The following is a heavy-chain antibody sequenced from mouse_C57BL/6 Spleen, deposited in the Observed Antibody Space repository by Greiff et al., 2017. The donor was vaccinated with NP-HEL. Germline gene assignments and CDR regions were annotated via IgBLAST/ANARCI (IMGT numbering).Heavy chain of an antibody. CDR3: ARPELGRAMDY. D-gene: IGHD4-1*01. CDR1: GYTFTSYG. Sequence: QVQLKQSGAELARPGASVKLSCKASGYTFTSYGISLVKQRTGQGLEWIGEIYPRSGNTYYNEKFKGKATLTADKSSSTAYMELRSLTSEDSAVYFCARPELGRAMDYWGQGTSVTVSS. CDR2: IYPRSGNT. J-gene: IGHJ4*01. V-gene: IGHV1-81*01.